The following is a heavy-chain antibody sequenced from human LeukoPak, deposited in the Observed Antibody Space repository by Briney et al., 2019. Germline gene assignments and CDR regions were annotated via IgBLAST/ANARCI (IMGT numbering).Heavy chain of an antibody. CDR1: GGSISSGDYY. Sequence: SQTLSLTCSVSGGSISSGDYYWSWIRQPPGKGLEWIGYIYYSGSTYYNPSLKSRVTISVDTSKNQFSLKLSSVTAADTAVYYCARALAPSIAARPGDYWGQGTLVTVSS. D-gene: IGHD6-6*01. V-gene: IGHV4-30-4*08. J-gene: IGHJ4*02. CDR2: IYYSGST. CDR3: ARALAPSIAARPGDY.